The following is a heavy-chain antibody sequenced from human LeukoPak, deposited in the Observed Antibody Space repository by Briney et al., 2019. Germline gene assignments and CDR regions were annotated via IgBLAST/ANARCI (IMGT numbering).Heavy chain of an antibody. CDR2: IHYSGRA. CDR3: ARAGGSGNSTYYFDY. J-gene: IGHJ4*02. Sequence: PSETLSLTCTVSGGSFSSGNFYWYWIRQYPGRGLEWIGYIHYSGRAYYNPSLKSRVTISVDTSKKQFSLTLSTVTAADTAMYYCARAGGSGNSTYYFDYWGQGTQVTVSS. D-gene: IGHD3-10*01. CDR1: GGSFSSGNFY. V-gene: IGHV4-31*03.